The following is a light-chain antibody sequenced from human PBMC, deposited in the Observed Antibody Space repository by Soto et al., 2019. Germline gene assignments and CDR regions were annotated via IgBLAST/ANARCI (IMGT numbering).Light chain of an antibody. CDR3: TSYGGRDDTI. CDR1: SSDVGAYDR. Sequence: QSALTQPPSASGSPGQSVTISCTGTSSDVGAYDRVSWYQQHQGKPPKLIIYAVTDRTSGVPDRFSGSKSGNTASLTVSGLQAEYEADYYCTSYGGRDDTIFVGGTKLTVL. J-gene: IGLJ2*01. CDR2: AVT. V-gene: IGLV2-8*01.